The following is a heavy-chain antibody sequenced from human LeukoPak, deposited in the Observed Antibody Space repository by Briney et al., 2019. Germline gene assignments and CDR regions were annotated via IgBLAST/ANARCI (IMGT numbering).Heavy chain of an antibody. CDR1: SGSFRTYY. J-gene: IGHJ4*02. V-gene: IGHV4-34*01. CDR2: INHSGST. D-gene: IGHD3-9*01. CDR3: ARAYDILTGYYYDY. Sequence: SETLSLTCTVSSGSFRTYYWSWIRQPPGKGLEWIGEINHSGSTNYNPSLKSRVTISVDTSKNQFSLKLSSVTAADTAVYYCARAYDILTGYYYDYWGQGTLATVSS.